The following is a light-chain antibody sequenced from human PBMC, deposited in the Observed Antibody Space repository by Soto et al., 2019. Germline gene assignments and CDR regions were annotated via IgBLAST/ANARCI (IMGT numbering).Light chain of an antibody. CDR2: EGS. CDR1: SSDVGSYNL. V-gene: IGLV2-23*01. J-gene: IGLJ2*01. Sequence: QSVLTQPASVSGSPGQSITISCTGTSSDVGSYNLVSWYQQHPGKAPKLMIYEGSKRPSGVSNRFSGSKSGNTASLTISGRQAEDEADYYCCSYAGRSSHVVFGGGTKLTVL. CDR3: CSYAGRSSHVV.